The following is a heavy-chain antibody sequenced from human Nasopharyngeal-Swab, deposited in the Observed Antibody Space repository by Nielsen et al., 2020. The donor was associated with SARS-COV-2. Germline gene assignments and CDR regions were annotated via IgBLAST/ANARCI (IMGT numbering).Heavy chain of an antibody. CDR1: GFTFSSYS. D-gene: IGHD2/OR15-2a*01. CDR2: ISSSSSTM. J-gene: IGHJ4*02. Sequence: LTCAASGFTFSSYSMNWVRQAPGKGLEWVSYISSSSSTMYYADSVKGRFTISRDNSKNTLSLQMNSLRAEDTAVYYCAKDLRGPYFFWGQGTLVTVSS. V-gene: IGHV3-48*01. CDR3: AKDLRGPYFF.